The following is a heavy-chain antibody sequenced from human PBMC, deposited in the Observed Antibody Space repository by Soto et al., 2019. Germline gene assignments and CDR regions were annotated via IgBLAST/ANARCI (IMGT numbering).Heavy chain of an antibody. CDR3: ASGGDYSNYGAPEYYYYHYMDV. Sequence: QVQLQQWGAGLLKPSETLSLTCAVYGGSFSGYYWSWIRQPPGKGLEWIGEINHSGSTNYNPSLKSRVTISVDTSKNQFSLKLSSVTAADTAVYYCASGGDYSNYGAPEYYYYHYMDVWGKGTTVTVSS. CDR2: INHSGST. CDR1: GGSFSGYY. V-gene: IGHV4-34*01. J-gene: IGHJ6*03. D-gene: IGHD4-4*01.